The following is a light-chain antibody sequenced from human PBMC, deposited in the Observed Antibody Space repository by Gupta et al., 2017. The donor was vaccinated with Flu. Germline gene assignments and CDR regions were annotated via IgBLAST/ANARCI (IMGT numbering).Light chain of an antibody. CDR3: SSLTVSNTYV. J-gene: IGLJ1*01. CDR2: EVS. CDR1: SRDVGGHNY. Sequence: QSALTQAASVSGSPGPSITISCTGTSRDVGGHNYVSWYQQHPGKAPKLMIYEVSSRPSGVSNRFSGSKSGNAASLTISGLQADDEANYYCSSLTVSNTYVFGRGTKVTVL. V-gene: IGLV2-14*01.